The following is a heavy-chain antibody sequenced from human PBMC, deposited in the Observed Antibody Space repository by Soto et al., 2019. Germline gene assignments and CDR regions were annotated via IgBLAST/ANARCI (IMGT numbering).Heavy chain of an antibody. V-gene: IGHV4-30-2*01. CDR3: ARDIAAAGLGPQYNWFDP. CDR2: IYHSGST. Sequence: QLQLQESGSGLVKPSQTLSLTCAVSGGSISSGGYSWSWIRQPPGKGLEWIGYIYHSGSTYYNPSRKSRFTIPVDSSKTQFSLQLSSVPAADTAVYYCARDIAAAGLGPQYNWFDPWGQGTLVTVSS. CDR1: GGSISSGGYS. J-gene: IGHJ5*02. D-gene: IGHD6-13*01.